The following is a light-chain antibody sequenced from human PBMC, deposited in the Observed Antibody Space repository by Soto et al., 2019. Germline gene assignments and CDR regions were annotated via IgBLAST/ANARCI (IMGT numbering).Light chain of an antibody. CDR3: QQLNSYPLT. CDR2: AAS. Sequence: QLTQSPSSLSASVGDRVTITCRASQGIATYLAWYQQKPGQAPNLLIYAASTLQSGVPSRFSGGGSGTDLTLTISSLQPEDFATYYCQQLNSYPLTFGGGTKVEL. V-gene: IGKV1-9*01. CDR1: QGIATY. J-gene: IGKJ4*01.